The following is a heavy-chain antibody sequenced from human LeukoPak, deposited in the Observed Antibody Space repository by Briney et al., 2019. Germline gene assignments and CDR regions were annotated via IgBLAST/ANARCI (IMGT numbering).Heavy chain of an antibody. V-gene: IGHV1-18*01. CDR1: GYTFTSYG. J-gene: IGHJ1*01. CDR2: ISAYNGNT. CDR3: ARLEVFPAAEYFQH. Sequence: ASVKVSCKASGYTFTSYGISWVRQAPGQGLEWMGWISAYNGNTNYAQKFQGRVTITRDTSASTAYMELSSLRSEDTAVYYCARLEVFPAAEYFQHWGQGTLVTVSS. D-gene: IGHD3-3*01.